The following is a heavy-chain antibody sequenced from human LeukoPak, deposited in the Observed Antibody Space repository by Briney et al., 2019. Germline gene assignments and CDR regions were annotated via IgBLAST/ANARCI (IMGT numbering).Heavy chain of an antibody. J-gene: IGHJ5*02. CDR1: GVSISSYY. V-gene: IGHV4-59*01. D-gene: IGHD5-18*01. CDR2: IYYSGST. Sequence: PSETLSLTCTVSGVSISSYYWSWIRQPPGKGLEWIGYIYYSGSTNYNPSLKSRVAMSVDTSKNQFSLKLSSVTAADTAVYYCARSGAQRGYSYGPSKWFDLWGQGTLVTVSS. CDR3: ARSGAQRGYSYGPSKWFDL.